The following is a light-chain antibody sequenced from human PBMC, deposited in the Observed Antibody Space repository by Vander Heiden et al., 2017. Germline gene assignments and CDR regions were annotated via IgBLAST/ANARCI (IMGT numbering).Light chain of an antibody. Sequence: QSALTQPAFVSGSPGQSFTIPCTGTSSDVGGYNYVSWYQQHPGKAPKLMIYEVSNRPSGVSNRFSGSKSGNTASLTISGLQAEDEADYYCSSYTSSSTRVFGGGTKLTVL. CDR1: SSDVGGYNY. CDR2: EVS. V-gene: IGLV2-14*01. CDR3: SSYTSSSTRV. J-gene: IGLJ3*02.